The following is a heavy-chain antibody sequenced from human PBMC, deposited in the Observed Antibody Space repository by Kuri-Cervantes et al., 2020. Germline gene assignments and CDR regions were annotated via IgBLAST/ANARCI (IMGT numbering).Heavy chain of an antibody. CDR2: IIPLFGKA. Sequence: SVKVSCKASGYTFTSYGISWVRQAPGQGLEWMGGIIPLFGKANYAQKFQGRVTITTDESTSTAYMELSRLRSDDTAVYYCAREIVGATKGGRYFDYWGQGTLVTVSS. V-gene: IGHV1-69*05. J-gene: IGHJ4*02. CDR3: AREIVGATKGGRYFDY. D-gene: IGHD1-26*01. CDR1: GYTFTSYG.